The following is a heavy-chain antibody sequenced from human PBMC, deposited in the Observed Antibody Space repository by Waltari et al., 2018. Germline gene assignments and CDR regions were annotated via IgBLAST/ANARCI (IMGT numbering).Heavy chain of an antibody. V-gene: IGHV1-69*12. CDR3: ARVGEYYDRFDP. D-gene: IGHD3-22*01. J-gene: IGHJ5*02. Sequence: QVQLVQSGAEVKKPGSSVKVSCKASGGTFSSYAISWVRQAPGQGLEWMGGIIPIGGTANDAQKFQGRVTMTADESTSTAYMERSSLRSEDTAVYYCARVGEYYDRFDPWGQGTLVTVSS. CDR2: IIPIGGTA. CDR1: GGTFSSYA.